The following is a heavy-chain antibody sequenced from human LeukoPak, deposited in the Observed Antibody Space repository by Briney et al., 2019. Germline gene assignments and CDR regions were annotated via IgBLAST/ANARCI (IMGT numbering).Heavy chain of an antibody. V-gene: IGHV1-69*05. CDR1: GGTFSYYT. Sequence: SVKVSCKASGGTFSYYTFSWVRQASGQGLEWMGGIMPIFNTPIYAQKFEDRVTIIRDDSTSTTYMELKSLRSDDTAVYFCARGRRVFTANVYDHWGQGTLVTVSS. CDR2: IMPIFNTP. CDR3: ARGRRVFTANVYDH. D-gene: IGHD2-8*01. J-gene: IGHJ4*02.